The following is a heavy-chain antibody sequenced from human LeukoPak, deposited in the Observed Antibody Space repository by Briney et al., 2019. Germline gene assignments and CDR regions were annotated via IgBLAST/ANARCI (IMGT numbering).Heavy chain of an antibody. J-gene: IGHJ5*02. Sequence: PGESLKISCKGSGYTFTSYWIGWALQMPGKGLEWMWIIYPGDSDTRYSPSFQGQVTISADKSISTAYLQWSSLKASDTAMYYCARLIAVAGTGWFDPWGQGTLVTVSS. CDR2: IYPGDSDT. D-gene: IGHD6-19*01. CDR3: ARLIAVAGTGWFDP. V-gene: IGHV5-51*01. CDR1: GYTFTSYW.